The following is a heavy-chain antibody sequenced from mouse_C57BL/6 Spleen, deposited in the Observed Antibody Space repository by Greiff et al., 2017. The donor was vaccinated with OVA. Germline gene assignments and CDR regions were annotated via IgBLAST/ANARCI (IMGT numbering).Heavy chain of an antibody. Sequence: QVQLKQPGAELVKPGASVKLSCKASGYTFTSYWMQWVKQRPGQGLEWIGEIDPSDSYTNYNQKFKGKATLTVDKSSSTAYMQLSSLTSEDSAVYYCARRGDPPYWGQGTLVTVSA. CDR3: ARRGDPPY. J-gene: IGHJ3*01. CDR1: GYTFTSYW. CDR2: IDPSDSYT. V-gene: IGHV1-50*01.